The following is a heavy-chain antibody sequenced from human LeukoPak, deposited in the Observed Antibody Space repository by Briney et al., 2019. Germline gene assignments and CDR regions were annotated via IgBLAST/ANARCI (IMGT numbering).Heavy chain of an antibody. D-gene: IGHD3-10*01. CDR3: ARRPPYFYYGSGSYSS. J-gene: IGHJ5*02. CDR1: GGSISSSSYY. CDR2: IYYSGST. V-gene: IGHV4-39*01. Sequence: PSETLSLTCTVSGGSISSSSYYWGWIRQPPGKGLEWIGSIYYSGSTYYNPSLKSRVTISVDTSKNQFSLKLSSVTAADTAVYYCARRPPYFYYGSGSYSSWGQGTLVTVSS.